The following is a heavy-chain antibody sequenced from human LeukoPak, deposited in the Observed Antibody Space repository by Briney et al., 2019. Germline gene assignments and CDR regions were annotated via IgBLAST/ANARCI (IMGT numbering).Heavy chain of an antibody. J-gene: IGHJ4*02. CDR3: ARDRYGDYDFDY. CDR2: IRSDGSEK. Sequence: GGSLRLSCAASGFIFSNYGMHWVRQTPGMGLEWVTFIRSDGSEKDYADSVKGRFTISRDNANNSLYLQMNSLRAEDTAVYYCARDRYGDYDFDYWGQGTLVTVSS. D-gene: IGHD4-17*01. CDR1: GFIFSNYG. V-gene: IGHV3-30*02.